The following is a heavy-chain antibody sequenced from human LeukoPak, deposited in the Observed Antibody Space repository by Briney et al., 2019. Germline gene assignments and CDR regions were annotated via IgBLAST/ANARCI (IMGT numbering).Heavy chain of an antibody. CDR3: ARGSTMIVVKGFRAFDI. Sequence: SETLSLTCTVSGGSISSYYWSWIRQPPGKGLEWIGYIYTSGSTNSNPSLKSRVTISVDTSKNQFSLKLSSVTAADTAVYYCARGSTMIVVKGFRAFDIWGQGTMVTVSS. V-gene: IGHV4-4*09. D-gene: IGHD3-22*01. CDR1: GGSISSYY. J-gene: IGHJ3*02. CDR2: IYTSGST.